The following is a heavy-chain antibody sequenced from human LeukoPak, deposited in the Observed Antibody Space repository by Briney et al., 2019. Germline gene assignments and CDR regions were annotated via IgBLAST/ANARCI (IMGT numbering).Heavy chain of an antibody. D-gene: IGHD2-15*01. CDR3: ARDSRRILPSD. J-gene: IGHJ4*02. CDR2: IWYDGSNK. Sequence: PGRSLRLSCAASGFTFSRFGMHWVRQAPGKGLEWVAVIWYDGSNKYYADSVKGRFTISRDNSKNTLYLEMNSLRAEDTAVYYCARDSRRILPSDWGQGTLVTVSS. V-gene: IGHV3-33*01. CDR1: GFTFSRFG.